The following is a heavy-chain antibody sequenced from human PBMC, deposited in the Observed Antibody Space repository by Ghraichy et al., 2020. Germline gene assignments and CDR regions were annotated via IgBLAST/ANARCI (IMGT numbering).Heavy chain of an antibody. CDR1: GFSLSTSGVG. CDR2: IYWNDDK. V-gene: IGHV2-5*01. CDR3: ALRNSSSWYWGLDP. J-gene: IGHJ5*02. Sequence: SGPTLVKPTQTLTLTCTFSGFSLSTSGVGVGWIRQPPGKALEWLALIYWNDDKRYSPSLKSRLTITKATSKNQVVLTMTNMDPVDTATYYCALRNSSSWYWGLDPWGQGTLVTVSS. D-gene: IGHD6-13*01.